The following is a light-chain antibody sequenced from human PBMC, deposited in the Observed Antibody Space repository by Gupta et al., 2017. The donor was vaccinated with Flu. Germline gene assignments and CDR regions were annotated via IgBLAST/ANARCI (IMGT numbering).Light chain of an antibody. V-gene: IGKV3-20*01. Sequence: GTLSVPPGERVRVSWRAGETNDYNYLVWYRQRPGQAPRVLIYGTSIRAPGIPDRFSGSGSGTDFTLKIGRVEAEDVGDYYWNQYITAPYTFGQGTKLEIK. CDR2: GTS. CDR3: NQYITAPYT. CDR1: ETNDYNY. J-gene: IGKJ2*01.